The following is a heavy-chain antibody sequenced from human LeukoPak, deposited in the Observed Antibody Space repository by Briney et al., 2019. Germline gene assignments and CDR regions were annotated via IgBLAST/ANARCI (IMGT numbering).Heavy chain of an antibody. CDR3: ARVGVTTGLDY. V-gene: IGHV4-30-2*01. J-gene: IGHJ4*02. CDR2: IYHSGST. D-gene: IGHD4-11*01. CDR1: GGSISSGGYY. Sequence: PSETLSLTCTVSGGSISSGGYYWSWIRQPPGKGLEWIGYIYHSGSTYYNPSLKSRVTISVDRSKNQFSLKLSSVTAADTAVYYCARVGVTTGLDYWGQGTLVTVSS.